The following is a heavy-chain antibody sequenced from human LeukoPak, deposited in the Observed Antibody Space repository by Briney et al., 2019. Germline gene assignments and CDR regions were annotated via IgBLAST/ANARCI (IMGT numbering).Heavy chain of an antibody. Sequence: GGSLRLSCAASGFTFSSYSTNWVRQAPGKGLEWVSSISSSSSYIYYADSVKGRFTISRDNAKNSLYLQMNSLRAEDTAVYYCARDGLHTAHFDYWGQGTLVTVSS. CDR1: GFTFSSYS. D-gene: IGHD5-18*01. CDR2: ISSSSSYI. J-gene: IGHJ4*02. CDR3: ARDGLHTAHFDY. V-gene: IGHV3-21*01.